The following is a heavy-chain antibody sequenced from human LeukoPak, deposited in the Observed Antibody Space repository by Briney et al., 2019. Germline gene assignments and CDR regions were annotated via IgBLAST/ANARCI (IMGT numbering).Heavy chain of an antibody. CDR1: GGSISSGSYY. Sequence: PSQTLSLTCTVSGGSISSGSYYWSWIRQPPGKGLEWIGYIYYSGSTNYNPSLKSRVTISVDTSKNQFSLKLSSVTAADTAVYYCARLVAGIYGDYYFDYWGQGTLVTVSS. V-gene: IGHV4-61*01. CDR3: ARLVAGIYGDYYFDY. J-gene: IGHJ4*02. D-gene: IGHD6-19*01. CDR2: IYYSGST.